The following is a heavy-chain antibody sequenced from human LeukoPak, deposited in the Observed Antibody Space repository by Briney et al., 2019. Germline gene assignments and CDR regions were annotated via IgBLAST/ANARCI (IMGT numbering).Heavy chain of an antibody. CDR2: ISYDGSNK. V-gene: IGHV3-30-3*02. CDR1: GFTFSSYA. D-gene: IGHD3-9*01. J-gene: IGHJ4*02. CDR3: AKSSSYDILTGYQYYFDN. Sequence: GGSLRLSCAASGFTFSSYAMHWVRQAPGKGLEWVAVISYDGSNKYYADSVKGRFTISRDNSKNTLYLQMNSLRAEDTAVYYCAKSSSYDILTGYQYYFDNWGQGTLVTVSS.